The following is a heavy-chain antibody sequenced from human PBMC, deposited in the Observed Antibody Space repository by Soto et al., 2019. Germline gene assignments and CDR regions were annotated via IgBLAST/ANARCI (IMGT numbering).Heavy chain of an antibody. CDR3: AKDHSSYYYDSSGYPLFDY. Sequence: GGSLRLSCAASGFTFSSYAMSWVRQAPGKGLEWVSAISGSGGSTYYADSVKGRFTISRDNSKNTLYLQMNSLRAEDTAVYYCAKDHSSYYYDSSGYPLFDYWGQGTLVTVSS. D-gene: IGHD3-22*01. CDR1: GFTFSSYA. CDR2: ISGSGGST. J-gene: IGHJ4*02. V-gene: IGHV3-23*01.